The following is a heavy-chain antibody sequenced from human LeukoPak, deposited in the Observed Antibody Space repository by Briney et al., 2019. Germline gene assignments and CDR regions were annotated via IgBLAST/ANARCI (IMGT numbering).Heavy chain of an antibody. CDR2: IYPGDSDT. CDR1: GYRFTSYW. CDR3: ARHGTGDYGDYVDAFDI. D-gene: IGHD4-17*01. J-gene: IGHJ3*02. Sequence: GESLKISCKGSGYRFTSYWIAWVRQLPGKGLKGMGIIYPGDSDTRYSPSVQGQVTISDDKSIGTAYLQWSSLKASDTAMYYCARHGTGDYGDYVDAFDIWGQGTMVTVSS. V-gene: IGHV5-51*01.